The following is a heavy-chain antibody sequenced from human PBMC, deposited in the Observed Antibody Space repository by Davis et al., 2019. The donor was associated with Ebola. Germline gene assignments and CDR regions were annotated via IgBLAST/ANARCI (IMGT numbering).Heavy chain of an antibody. CDR2: IIPIFGTA. CDR1: GGTFSSYA. V-gene: IGHV1-69*13. J-gene: IGHJ6*02. CDR3: ARVRDIVVVVAATDYYYGMDV. D-gene: IGHD2-15*01. Sequence: SAKVSCKASGGTFSSYAISWVRQAPGQGLEWMGGIIPIFGTANYAQKFQGRVTITADESTSTAYMELSSLRSEDTAVYYCARVRDIVVVVAATDYYYGMDVWGQGTTVTVSS.